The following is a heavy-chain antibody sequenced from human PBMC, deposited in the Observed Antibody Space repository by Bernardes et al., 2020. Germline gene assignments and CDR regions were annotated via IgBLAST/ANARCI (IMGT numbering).Heavy chain of an antibody. J-gene: IGHJ5*02. V-gene: IGHV1-18*01. Sequence: ASVKVSCTASGYTFTSYGISWVRQAPGQGLEWMGWISTYNGNTNYAQKFQGRVTMTTDTSTSTAYMEMRSLRSDDTAVYYCARDLVRWFEPWGQGTLVTVSS. CDR2: ISTYNGNT. CDR3: ARDLVRWFEP. CDR1: GYTFTSYG. D-gene: IGHD2-2*01.